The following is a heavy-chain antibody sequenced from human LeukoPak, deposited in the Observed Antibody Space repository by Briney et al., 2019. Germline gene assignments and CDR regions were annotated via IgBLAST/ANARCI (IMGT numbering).Heavy chain of an antibody. CDR2: ISVSGNT. CDR1: GFTLSSYA. V-gene: IGHV3-23*01. Sequence: PGGSLRLSCAASGFTLSSYAMSWVRQGPGKGLEWVSAISVSGNTYHADSVKGRFTISRDSSKNTLSLQMNSLRAGDTAVYYCARGYDIIDYWGQGTLVTVSS. D-gene: IGHD3-9*01. CDR3: ARGYDIIDY. J-gene: IGHJ4*02.